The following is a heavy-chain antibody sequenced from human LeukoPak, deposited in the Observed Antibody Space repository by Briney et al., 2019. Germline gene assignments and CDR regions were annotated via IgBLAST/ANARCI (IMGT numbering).Heavy chain of an antibody. CDR1: GGTFSSYA. J-gene: IGHJ4*02. CDR3: ARGAAAGTLDY. V-gene: IGHV1-69*05. CDR2: IIPIFGTA. Sequence: SVKVSCKASGGTFSSYAINWVRQAPGQGLEWMGGIIPIFGTANYAQKFQGRVMITTDESTSTAYMELSSLRSEDTAVYYCARGAAAGTLDYWGQGTLVTVSS. D-gene: IGHD6-13*01.